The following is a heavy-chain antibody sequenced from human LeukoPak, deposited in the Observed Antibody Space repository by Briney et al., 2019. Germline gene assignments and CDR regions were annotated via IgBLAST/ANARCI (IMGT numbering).Heavy chain of an antibody. CDR2: ISSSSSYI. J-gene: IGHJ4*02. V-gene: IGHV3-21*01. CDR3: ARLYDILTGYLLYPLDY. Sequence: PGGSLRLSSAASGFTFSSYSMNWVRQAPGKGLEWVSSISSSSSYIYYADSVKGRFTISRDNAKNSLYLQMNSLRAEDTAVYYCARLYDILTGYLLYPLDYWGQGTLVTVSS. CDR1: GFTFSSYS. D-gene: IGHD3-9*01.